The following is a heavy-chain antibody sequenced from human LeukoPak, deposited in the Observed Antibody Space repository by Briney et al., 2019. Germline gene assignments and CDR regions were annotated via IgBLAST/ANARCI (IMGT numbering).Heavy chain of an antibody. CDR1: GFTVSSNY. CDR3: SRPHCHDTGGDAFDI. Sequence: PGGSLRLSCAASGFTVSSNYMSWVRQAPGKGLEWVSIIYSDGSTYYADSVKGRFTISRDNSRNTLYLQMNSLRAEDTAVYYCSRPHCHDTGGDAFDIWGRGTLVTVSS. CDR2: IYSDGST. J-gene: IGHJ3*02. V-gene: IGHV3-53*01. D-gene: IGHD2-8*02.